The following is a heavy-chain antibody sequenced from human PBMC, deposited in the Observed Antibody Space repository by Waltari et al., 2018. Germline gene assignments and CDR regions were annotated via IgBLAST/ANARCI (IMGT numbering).Heavy chain of an antibody. Sequence: EVHLLESGGGLVQPRGSLRLSCEASGFPFSSFAMGWVRQAPGKGLEWFEGISGDGDTRNYAAFVKGRITISRDNSKNTLFLEMIDLRAEDTALYYCAIDGGSYSSHWGQGTLVTVSS. D-gene: IGHD1-26*01. CDR3: AIDGGSYSSH. CDR1: GFPFSSFA. CDR2: ISGDGDTR. V-gene: IGHV3-23*01. J-gene: IGHJ4*02.